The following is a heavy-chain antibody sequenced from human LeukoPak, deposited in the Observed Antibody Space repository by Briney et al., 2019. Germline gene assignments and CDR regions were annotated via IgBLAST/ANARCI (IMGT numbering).Heavy chain of an antibody. D-gene: IGHD4-11*01. CDR1: GGSISSYY. Sequence: SETLSLTCTVSGGSISSYYWSWIRQPPGKGLEWIGYIYYSGSTNYNPSLKSRVTISVDTSKNQFSLKLSSVTAADTAVYYCARVRLTTVDAFDIWGQGTMVTVSS. V-gene: IGHV4-59*01. CDR3: ARVRLTTVDAFDI. CDR2: IYYSGST. J-gene: IGHJ3*02.